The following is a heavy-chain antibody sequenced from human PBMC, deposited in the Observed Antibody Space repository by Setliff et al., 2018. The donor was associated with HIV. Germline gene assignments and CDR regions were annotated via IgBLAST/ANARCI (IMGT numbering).Heavy chain of an antibody. J-gene: IGHJ1*01. CDR2: IYNSAST. D-gene: IGHD2-21*02. V-gene: IGHV4-4*09. CDR1: GDSISSYF. CDR3: ATQGLTVPIPGGYFQH. Sequence: SETLSLTCTVSGDSISSYFWTWIRQPPGKGLEWIGYIYNSASTSYNPSLKSRVTIPFDTSKNQFSLILTSVTAAGTAVYYCATQGLTVPIPGGYFQHWGPGILVTVSS.